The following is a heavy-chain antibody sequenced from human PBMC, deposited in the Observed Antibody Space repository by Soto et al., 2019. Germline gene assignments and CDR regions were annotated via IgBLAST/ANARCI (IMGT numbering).Heavy chain of an antibody. V-gene: IGHV3-7*01. CDR2: IKEDGSQK. Sequence: PGGSLRLSCAASGLTFSSNWMSWVRQAPGKGLEWVANIKEDGSQKHYVDSVKGRFIISRDNAKNSLYLQMNSLRGEDTAVYYCANNQQWPGCMDVWGQGTTVTVSS. CDR3: ANNQQWPGCMDV. D-gene: IGHD6-19*01. J-gene: IGHJ6*02. CDR1: GLTFSSNW.